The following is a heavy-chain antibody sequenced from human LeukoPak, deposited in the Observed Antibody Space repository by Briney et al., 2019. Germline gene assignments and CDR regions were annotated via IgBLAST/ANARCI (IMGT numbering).Heavy chain of an antibody. Sequence: PGGSLRLSCAASGFTFTNYAMSWVRQTPGKGLEWVSATVGSRPDTFYADSVKGRFTISRDNSKNTLYLQMNSLRAEDTAVYYCARGGSYLSAFDIWGQGTMVTVSS. V-gene: IGHV3-23*01. CDR1: GFTFTNYA. CDR2: TVGSRPDT. D-gene: IGHD1-26*01. CDR3: ARGGSYLSAFDI. J-gene: IGHJ3*02.